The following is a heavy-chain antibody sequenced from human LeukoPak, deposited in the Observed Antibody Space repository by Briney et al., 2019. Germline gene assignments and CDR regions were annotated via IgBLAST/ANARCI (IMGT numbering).Heavy chain of an antibody. CDR3: ARHRAYSSSSRFDY. J-gene: IGHJ4*02. CDR1: GGSISSLY. D-gene: IGHD6-6*01. CDR2: IYYTGST. V-gene: IGHV4-59*08. Sequence: PSETLSLTCSVSGGSISSLYWSWIRQPPGKGLEWIGYIYYTGSTNYDPSLKSRVTMFVDMSKNQFSLRLSSVTAADTAVYYCARHRAYSSSSRFDYWGQGTLVTVSS.